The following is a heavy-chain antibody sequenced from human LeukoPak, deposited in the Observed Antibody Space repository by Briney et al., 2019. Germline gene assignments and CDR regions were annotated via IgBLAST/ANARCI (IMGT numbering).Heavy chain of an antibody. V-gene: IGHV4-34*01. D-gene: IGHD6-13*01. CDR3: ARDGEAAAFDY. Sequence: NPSETLSLTCAVYGGSFSGYYWSWIRQPPGKGLEWIGEINHSGSTNYNPSLKSRVTISVDTSKNQFSLKLSSVTAADTAVYYCARDGEAAAFDYWGQGTLVTVSS. CDR2: INHSGST. J-gene: IGHJ4*02. CDR1: GGSFSGYY.